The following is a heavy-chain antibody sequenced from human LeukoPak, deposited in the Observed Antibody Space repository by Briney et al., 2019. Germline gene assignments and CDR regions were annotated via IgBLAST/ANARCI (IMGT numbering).Heavy chain of an antibody. Sequence: ASVKVSCKASGYTFTSYGISWVRQAPGQGLEWMGWISAYNGNTNYAQKLQGRVTMTTDTSTSTAYMELRSLRSDDPAVYYCARDRWPGRWYSSSSGFDYWGQGTLVTVSS. CDR3: ARDRWPGRWYSSSSGFDY. CDR2: ISAYNGNT. V-gene: IGHV1-18*01. D-gene: IGHD6-6*01. CDR1: GYTFTSYG. J-gene: IGHJ4*02.